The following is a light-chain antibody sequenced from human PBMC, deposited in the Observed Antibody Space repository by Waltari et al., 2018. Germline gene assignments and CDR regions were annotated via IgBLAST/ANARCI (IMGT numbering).Light chain of an antibody. CDR1: QSVLYSSNNKNY. J-gene: IGKJ5*01. Sequence: DIVMTQSPDSLAVSLGERATINCKSSQSVLYSSNNKNYLAWFQQRPGQPPKLLIYWSSTRESGVPDRFSASGSGTDFTLTISSLQAEDVAVYYCQQYYSTGNFGQGTRLEIK. CDR3: QQYYSTGN. CDR2: WSS. V-gene: IGKV4-1*01.